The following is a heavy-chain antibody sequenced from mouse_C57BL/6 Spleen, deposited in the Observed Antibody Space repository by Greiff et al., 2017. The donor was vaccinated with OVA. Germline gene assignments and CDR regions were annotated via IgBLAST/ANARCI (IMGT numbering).Heavy chain of an antibody. J-gene: IGHJ2*01. Sequence: QVQLQQSGAELARPGASVKLSCKASGYTFTSYGISWVKQRTGQGLEWIGDIYPGSGSTNYNEKFKSKATLTVDTSSSTAYMQLSSLTSEDSAVYYCAYYYGSSYYFDYWGQGTTLTVSS. CDR3: AYYYGSSYYFDY. CDR2: IYPGSGST. CDR1: GYTFTSYG. D-gene: IGHD1-1*01. V-gene: IGHV1-81*01.